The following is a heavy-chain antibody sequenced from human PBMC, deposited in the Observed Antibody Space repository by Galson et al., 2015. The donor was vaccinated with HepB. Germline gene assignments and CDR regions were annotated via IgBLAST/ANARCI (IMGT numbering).Heavy chain of an antibody. V-gene: IGHV1-46*01. CDR2: INSGDGDA. D-gene: IGHD5-12*01. J-gene: IGHJ4*02. CDR1: GYTFTTYY. Sequence: SVKVSCKASGYTFTTYYIHWVRQAPGQGLEWMAIINSGDGDATYAQKFQGRVTTTRDTSTTTVYMELSSLRFEDTAVYYCAREGYSGYDCGYWGQGTLVTVSS. CDR3: AREGYSGYDCGY.